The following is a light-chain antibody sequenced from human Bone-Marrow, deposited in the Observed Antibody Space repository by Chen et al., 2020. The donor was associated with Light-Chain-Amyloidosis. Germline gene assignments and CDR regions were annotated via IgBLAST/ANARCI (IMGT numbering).Light chain of an antibody. Sequence: QSALTQPASVSGSPGQSITISCTGTDKNVGGYDVVSWYQQHPGTAPKLIMSNIVKRPSGVSGRFAAPTSSNTSSLTISGLQAEDEAYDYCCSYAGSSTWVFGTGAK. J-gene: IGLJ1*01. V-gene: IGLV2-23*02. CDR2: NIV. CDR1: DKNVGGYDV. CDR3: CSYAGSSTWV.